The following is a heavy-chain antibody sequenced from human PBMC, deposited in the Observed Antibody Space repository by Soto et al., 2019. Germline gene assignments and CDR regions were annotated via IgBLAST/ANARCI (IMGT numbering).Heavy chain of an antibody. CDR3: ARPPMSAGAFDI. Sequence: ASVKVSCKASGYTFTGYYMHWVRQAPGQGLEWMGWINPNGGGTNYAQKFQGWVTMTRATSISTAYMELSRLRSDDTAVSYCARPPMSAGAFDIWGQGTMVTVSS. V-gene: IGHV1-2*04. CDR2: INPNGGGT. CDR1: GYTFTGYY. J-gene: IGHJ3*02.